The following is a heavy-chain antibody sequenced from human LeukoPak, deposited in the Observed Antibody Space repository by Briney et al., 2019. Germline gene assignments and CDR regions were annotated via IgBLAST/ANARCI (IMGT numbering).Heavy chain of an antibody. CDR3: ATAPSGPLVTNWFDP. CDR2: FDPEDGET. D-gene: IGHD1-26*01. Sequence: ASVKVSCKASGYTFTGYYMHWVRQAPGQGLEWMGGFDPEDGETIYAQKFQGRVTMTEDTSTDTAYMELSSLRSEDTAVYYCATAPSGPLVTNWFDPWGQGTLVTVSS. CDR1: GYTFTGYY. V-gene: IGHV1-24*01. J-gene: IGHJ5*02.